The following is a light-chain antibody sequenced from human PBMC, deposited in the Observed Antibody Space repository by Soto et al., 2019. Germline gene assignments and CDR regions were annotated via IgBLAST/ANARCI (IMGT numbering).Light chain of an antibody. CDR3: QQYDSSPQT. CDR2: DAS. CDR1: QSVSSSY. J-gene: IGKJ5*01. V-gene: IGKV3D-20*01. Sequence: EVVLTQSPATLSLSPGERATLSCGASQSVSSSYLAWYQQKPGLAPRLLIYDASTRATGIPDRFSGGGAGTDFTLTISRLEPEDFAFYYCQQYDSSPQTFGQGTRLEI.